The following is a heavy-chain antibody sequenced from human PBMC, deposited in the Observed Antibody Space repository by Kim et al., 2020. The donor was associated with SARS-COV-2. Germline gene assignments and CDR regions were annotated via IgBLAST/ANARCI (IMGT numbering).Heavy chain of an antibody. Sequence: GGSLRHSCAASGFTFSDYYMSWIRQAPGKGLEWVAYINSDGTSIKYADSVNGRFAISRDNGKQSLSLQMSSLTPDDTAVYYCVREPASWGQGTLVTVSS. CDR3: VREPAS. V-gene: IGHV3-11*01. CDR1: GFTFSDYY. CDR2: INSDGTSI. J-gene: IGHJ5*02.